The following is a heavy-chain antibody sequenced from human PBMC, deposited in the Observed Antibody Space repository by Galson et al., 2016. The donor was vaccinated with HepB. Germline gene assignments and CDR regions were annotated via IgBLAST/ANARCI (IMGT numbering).Heavy chain of an antibody. D-gene: IGHD7-27*01. Sequence: CAISGDSVSRISLAWNWIRQSPSRGLEWLGRTYYRSKWYNDYAASVKSRISINPDTSKNQFSLHLNSVTPEDTAVYYCARDYWGFFDYWGQGSLVTVSS. V-gene: IGHV6-1*01. CDR1: GDSVSRISLA. CDR3: ARDYWGFFDY. CDR2: TYYRSKWYN. J-gene: IGHJ4*02.